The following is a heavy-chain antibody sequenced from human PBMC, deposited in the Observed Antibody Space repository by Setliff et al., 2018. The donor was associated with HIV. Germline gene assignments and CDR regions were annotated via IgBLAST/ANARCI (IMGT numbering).Heavy chain of an antibody. CDR2: IYTSGST. CDR3: ARGVPLLPPHN. J-gene: IGHJ4*02. D-gene: IGHD2-21*02. Sequence: PSETLSLTCTVSGGSISSGTYYWSWIRQPAGKGLEWIGRIYTSGSTNYNPSLKTRVTLSVDTSKNQFSLRLSSVTAADTAVYYCARGVPLLPPHNWGQGTLVTVSS. CDR1: GGSISSGTYY. V-gene: IGHV4-61*02.